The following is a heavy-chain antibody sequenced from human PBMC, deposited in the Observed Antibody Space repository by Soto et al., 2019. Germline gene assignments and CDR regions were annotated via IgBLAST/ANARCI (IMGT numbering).Heavy chain of an antibody. CDR1: GGSINVDTYY. J-gene: IGHJ5*02. D-gene: IGHD2-2*01. CDR3: ARLHCDSPNCVPLDP. CDR2: IYYSGTS. Sequence: PSETLSLTCTVSGGSINVDTYYWGWIRQPPGKGLEWIGSIYYSGTSSYNPSLESRVTMSVDTSKKQLSLRLRSVTAADTAVYYCARLHCDSPNCVPLDPWGQGTLVT. V-gene: IGHV4-39*01.